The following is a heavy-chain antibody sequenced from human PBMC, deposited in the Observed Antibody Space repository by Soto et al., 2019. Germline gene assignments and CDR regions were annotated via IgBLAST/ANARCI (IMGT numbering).Heavy chain of an antibody. V-gene: IGHV4-34*01. CDR2: INHSGST. J-gene: IGHJ6*02. CDR1: GGSFSGYY. Sequence: SETLSLTCAVYGGSFSGYYRSWIRQPPGKGLEWIGEINHSGSTNYNPSLKSRVTISVDTSKNQFSLKLSSVTAADTAVYYCARGRTPYYYYGIDVWGQGTTVTVSS. CDR3: ARGRTPYYYYGIDV.